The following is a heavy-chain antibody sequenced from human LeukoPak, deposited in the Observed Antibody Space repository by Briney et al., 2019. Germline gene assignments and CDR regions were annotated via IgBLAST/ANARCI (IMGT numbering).Heavy chain of an antibody. J-gene: IGHJ4*02. Sequence: HPGGSLRLSCAASGFTFDDYTMHWVRQPPGKGLEWVSLINWDGDITEYADSVKGRFTISRDNSKNSLFLQMNGLRTEDTALYYCAKGNILTGPPDSWGQGTLVTVSS. D-gene: IGHD3-9*01. CDR2: INWDGDIT. CDR1: GFTFDDYT. CDR3: AKGNILTGPPDS. V-gene: IGHV3-43*01.